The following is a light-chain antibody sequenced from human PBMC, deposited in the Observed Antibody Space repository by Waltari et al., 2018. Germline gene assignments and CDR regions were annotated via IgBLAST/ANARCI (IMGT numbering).Light chain of an antibody. Sequence: QAVVTQEPSLTVSPGGTVTLTCGSRTGAVTSGHSPYWFQQKPGQAPWTLIYDTNKKHSWTPARFSGSLLGGEAALTLSGARPEDEAEYFCLLYYSGVRVFGGGTKLTVL. J-gene: IGLJ3*02. CDR1: TGAVTSGHS. V-gene: IGLV7-46*01. CDR3: LLYYSGVRV. CDR2: DTN.